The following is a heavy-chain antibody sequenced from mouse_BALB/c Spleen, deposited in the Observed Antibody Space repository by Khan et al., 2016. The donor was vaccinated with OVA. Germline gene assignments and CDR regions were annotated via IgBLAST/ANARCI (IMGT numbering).Heavy chain of an antibody. CDR1: GYSITSEYA. D-gene: IGHD2-4*01. J-gene: IGHJ3*01. V-gene: IGHV3-2*02. CDR3: ARKDYYDYDPFPY. CDR2: INYSGNT. Sequence: EVQLQESGPGLVKPSQSLSLTCTVTGYSITSEYAWNWIRQFPGNKLEGMGYINYSGNTRFHPSLKSRTSITRDKSKNQFFLQLNSVTTEDTATYYCARKDYYDYDPFPYWGQGTLVTVSA.